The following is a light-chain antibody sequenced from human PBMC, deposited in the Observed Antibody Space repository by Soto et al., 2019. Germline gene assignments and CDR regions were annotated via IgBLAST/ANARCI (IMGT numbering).Light chain of an antibody. V-gene: IGLV2-14*01. CDR3: SSFTTSTSYV. J-gene: IGLJ1*01. CDR2: DVS. CDR1: SSDVGGYNS. Sequence: QSVLTQPASVSGSPGQSIAISCTGTSSDVGGYNSVSWYQQYPGKAPKLMIHDVSNRPSGVSNRFSGSKSGNTASLTISGLQAEDGADYYCSSFTTSTSYVFGSGTKVTVL.